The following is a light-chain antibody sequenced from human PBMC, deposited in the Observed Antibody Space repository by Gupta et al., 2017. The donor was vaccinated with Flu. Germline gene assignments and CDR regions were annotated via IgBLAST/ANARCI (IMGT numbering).Light chain of an antibody. CDR3: QQYNNWPPL. V-gene: IGKV3-15*01. Sequence: ERVLTQSPATLSVSPGERATLSCRASQSVNTHLAWYQQKPGQAPTLLIYAASTRATGIPARFSGSGSGTEFTLTISSLQSEDFAVYYCQQYNNWPPLFGGGTRWRSN. J-gene: IGKJ4*01. CDR1: QSVNTH. CDR2: AAS.